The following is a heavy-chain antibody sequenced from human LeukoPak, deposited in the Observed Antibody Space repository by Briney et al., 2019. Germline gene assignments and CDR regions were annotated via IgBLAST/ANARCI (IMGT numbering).Heavy chain of an antibody. CDR1: GGSFSGYY. D-gene: IGHD6-13*01. CDR3: ARLPRAAAGLQVDP. V-gene: IGHV4-34*01. CDR2: INHSGST. J-gene: IGHJ5*02. Sequence: SETLSLTCAVYGGSFSGYYWSWIRQPPGKGLEWIGEINHSGSTNYNPSLKSRVTISVDTSKNQFSLKLSSVTAADTAVYYCARLPRAAAGLQVDPWGQGTLVTVPS.